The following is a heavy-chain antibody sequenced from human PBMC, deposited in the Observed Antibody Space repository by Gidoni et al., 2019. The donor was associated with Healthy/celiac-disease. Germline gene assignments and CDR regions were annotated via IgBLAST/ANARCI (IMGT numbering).Heavy chain of an antibody. CDR3: ARRAVQYYDFWSGYQNLDY. CDR2: IYPGDSDT. CDR1: GYSFTSYW. Sequence: EVQLVQSGAEVKKPGESLKISCKGSGYSFTSYWIGWVRQMPGKGLEWMGIIYPGDSDTRYSPSFQGQVTISADKSISTAYLQWSSLKASDTAMYYCARRAVQYYDFWSGYQNLDYWGQGTLVTVSS. J-gene: IGHJ4*02. V-gene: IGHV5-51*01. D-gene: IGHD3-3*01.